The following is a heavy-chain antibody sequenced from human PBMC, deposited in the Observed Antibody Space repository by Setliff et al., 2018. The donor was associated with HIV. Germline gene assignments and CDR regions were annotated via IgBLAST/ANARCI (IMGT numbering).Heavy chain of an antibody. CDR1: GFTFSSYG. Sequence: PGESLKISCAASGFTFSSYGMHWVRQAPGKGLEWVAVISYDGSNKYYADSMKGRFTISRDNSKNTLYLQMDDLRAEDTAVYYCAREEGTKGAFDIWGQGTKVTVSS. J-gene: IGHJ3*02. CDR2: ISYDGSNK. CDR3: AREEGTKGAFDI. V-gene: IGHV3-30*03. D-gene: IGHD1-1*01.